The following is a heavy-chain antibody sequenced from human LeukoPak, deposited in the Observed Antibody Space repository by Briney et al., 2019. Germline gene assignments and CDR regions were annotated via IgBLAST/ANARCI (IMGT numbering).Heavy chain of an antibody. V-gene: IGHV1-2*02. CDR2: INPNSGGT. Sequence: ASVKVSCKASGYTFTGYYMHWVRQAPGQELEWMGWINPNSGGTNYAQKFQGRVTMTRDTSISTAYMELSRLRSDDTAVYYCARDPTIFGVLYYFDYWGQGTLVTVSS. D-gene: IGHD3-3*01. CDR1: GYTFTGYY. CDR3: ARDPTIFGVLYYFDY. J-gene: IGHJ4*02.